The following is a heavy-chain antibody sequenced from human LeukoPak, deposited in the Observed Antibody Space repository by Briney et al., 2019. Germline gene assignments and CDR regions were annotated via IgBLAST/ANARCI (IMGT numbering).Heavy chain of an antibody. Sequence: SGTLSLNCTVSGGSISSYYWRWIRQPPGKGLEWIGYIYYSGSTNYNPSLKSRVTISVDTSKNQFSLKLSSVTAADTAVYYCARGPKYSSSWYGSYSDYWGQGTLVTVSS. D-gene: IGHD6-13*01. J-gene: IGHJ4*02. CDR1: GGSISSYY. CDR3: ARGPKYSSSWYGSYSDY. V-gene: IGHV4-59*01. CDR2: IYYSGST.